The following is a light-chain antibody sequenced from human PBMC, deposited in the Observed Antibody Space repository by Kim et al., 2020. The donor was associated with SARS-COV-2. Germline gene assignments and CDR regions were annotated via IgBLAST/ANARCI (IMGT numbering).Light chain of an antibody. J-gene: IGKJ1*01. Sequence: EIVLRQSPGTLSLSPGERVTLSCSASESVSGNYVAWYQGRPGQAPRLLIYGADTRATGIPDRFSGTGSGADFTLTISRLEPGDSAVYYCQQYDSSPGTFGQGTKVDIK. CDR1: ESVSGNY. V-gene: IGKV3-20*01. CDR3: QQYDSSPGT. CDR2: GAD.